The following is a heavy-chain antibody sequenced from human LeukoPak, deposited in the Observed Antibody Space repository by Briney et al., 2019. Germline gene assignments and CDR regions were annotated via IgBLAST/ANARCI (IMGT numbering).Heavy chain of an antibody. Sequence: PGGSLRLSCAASGFTFRSYSMHWIRQAPGRGLEWLSFISTSSSTIYYADSVKGRFTISRDNAKSSLYLQMNSLKTEDTAVYYCTTDHYYDSSGYYSVDFDYWGQGTLVTVSS. V-gene: IGHV3-48*01. CDR2: ISTSSSTI. J-gene: IGHJ4*02. CDR3: TTDHYYDSSGYYSVDFDY. D-gene: IGHD3-22*01. CDR1: GFTFRSYS.